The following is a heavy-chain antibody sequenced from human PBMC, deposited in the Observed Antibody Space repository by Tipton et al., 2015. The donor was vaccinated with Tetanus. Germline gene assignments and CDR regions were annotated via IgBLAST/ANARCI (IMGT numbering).Heavy chain of an antibody. CDR2: INHSGST. J-gene: IGHJ2*01. CDR1: GDSVSTGNFY. V-gene: IGHV4-34*01. CDR3: ARGGSYSYGPRGFDL. D-gene: IGHD5-18*01. Sequence: TLSLTCTVSGDSVSTGNFYWSWIRQPPGKGLEWIGEINHSGSTTYSPSFKSRVTISVDTPKNQFSLKLTSLTVADTAVYYCARGGSYSYGPRGFDLWGRGTLVTVSS.